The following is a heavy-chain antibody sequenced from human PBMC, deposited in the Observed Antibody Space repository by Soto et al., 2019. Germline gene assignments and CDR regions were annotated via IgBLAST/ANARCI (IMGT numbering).Heavy chain of an antibody. CDR2: INAGNGNT. J-gene: IGHJ4*02. D-gene: IGHD2-8*02. CDR3: ARDKITGLFDY. Sequence: GASVKVSCKASGYTFTSYAMHWVRQAPGQRLEWMGWINAGNGNTKYSQKFQGRVTITRDTSARTAYMELSSLRSEDTAVYYCARDKITGLFDYWGQGTLVTVSS. CDR1: GYTFTSYA. V-gene: IGHV1-3*01.